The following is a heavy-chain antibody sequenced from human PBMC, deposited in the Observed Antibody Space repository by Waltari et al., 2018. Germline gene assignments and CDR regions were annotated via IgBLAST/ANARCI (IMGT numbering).Heavy chain of an antibody. D-gene: IGHD3-3*01. CDR1: GFTFNKFD. CDR2: IGGSGDDT. CDR3: AKGSEFLEWLTLWFEY. J-gene: IGHJ4*02. V-gene: IGHV3-23*01. Sequence: EVQLLESGGGLAQPGGSLRLSCAASGFTFNKFDMAWVRQAPGKGLEWVSAIGGSGDDTYYADSVKGRFTISRDNSKNTLYLQVNSLRAEDTAVYFCAKGSEFLEWLTLWFEYWGQGTLVTVSS.